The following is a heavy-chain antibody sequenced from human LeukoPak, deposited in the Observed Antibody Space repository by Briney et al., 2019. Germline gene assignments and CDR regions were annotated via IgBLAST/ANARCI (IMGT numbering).Heavy chain of an antibody. CDR1: GGSITSSNYY. V-gene: IGHV4-39*01. Sequence: SETLSLTCTVSGGSITSSNYYWGWIRQPPGKGLEWIGSFYYSGSTNYNPSLKSRVTISGDTSKNQFSLKLSSVTAADTAVYYCVYYYGSGSVEYWGQGTLVTVSS. CDR3: VYYYGSGSVEY. CDR2: FYYSGST. D-gene: IGHD3-10*01. J-gene: IGHJ4*02.